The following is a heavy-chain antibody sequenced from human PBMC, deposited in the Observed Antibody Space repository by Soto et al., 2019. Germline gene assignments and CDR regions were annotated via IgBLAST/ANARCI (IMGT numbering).Heavy chain of an antibody. D-gene: IGHD5-12*01. J-gene: IGHJ5*02. CDR2: ISYDGSNK. CDR3: ARDYSGWSNWFDP. V-gene: IGHV3-30-3*01. CDR1: GFTPTTTPFSSYA. Sequence: GGSLRLSCAGSGFTPTTTPFSSYAMHWVRQAPGKGLEWVAVISYDGSNKYYADSVKGRFTISRDNSKNTPYLQVNSLRAEDTAVYYCARDYSGWSNWFDPWGQGTLVTVSS.